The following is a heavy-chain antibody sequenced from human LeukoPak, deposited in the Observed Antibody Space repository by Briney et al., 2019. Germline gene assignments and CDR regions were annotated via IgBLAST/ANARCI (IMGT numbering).Heavy chain of an antibody. CDR1: GFTFSSYE. J-gene: IGHJ4*02. Sequence: GGSLRLTCAASGFTFSSYEMNWVRQAPGKWLEWVSYISSSGSTIYYADSVKGRFTISRDNAKNSLYLQMNSLRAEDTAVYYCARERSGSYFRFDYWGQGTLVTVSS. V-gene: IGHV3-48*03. D-gene: IGHD1-26*01. CDR3: ARERSGSYFRFDY. CDR2: ISSSGSTI.